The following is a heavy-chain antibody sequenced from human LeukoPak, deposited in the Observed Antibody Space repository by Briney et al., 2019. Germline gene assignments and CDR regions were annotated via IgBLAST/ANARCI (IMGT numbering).Heavy chain of an antibody. CDR2: INHSGST. CDR3: ARALGYCSGGSCYWPYYYYGMDV. CDR1: GGSFSGYY. D-gene: IGHD2-15*01. Sequence: PSETLSLTCAVHGGSFSGYYWSWIRQPPGKGLEWIGEINHSGSTNYNPSLKSRVTISVDTSKNQFSLKLSSVTAADTAVYYCARALGYCSGGSCYWPYYYYGMDVWGQGTTVTVSS. J-gene: IGHJ6*02. V-gene: IGHV4-34*01.